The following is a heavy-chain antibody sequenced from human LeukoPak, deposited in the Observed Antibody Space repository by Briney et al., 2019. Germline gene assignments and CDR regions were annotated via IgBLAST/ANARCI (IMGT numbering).Heavy chain of an antibody. V-gene: IGHV1-2*02. D-gene: IGHD5-12*01. J-gene: IGHJ4*02. CDR2: IKPNSGGT. Sequence: ASVKVSCKASGYTFTDYYLHWVRQAPGQGLEWMGWIKPNSGGTNYAQKFQGRVTMTRDTSISTAYMELSSLISDDTAVYYCARENIVTTQKAFDYWGQGTLVTVSS. CDR3: ARENIVTTQKAFDY. CDR1: GYTFTDYY.